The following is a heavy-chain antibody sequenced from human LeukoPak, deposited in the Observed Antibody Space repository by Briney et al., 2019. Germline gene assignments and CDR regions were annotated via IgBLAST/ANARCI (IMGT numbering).Heavy chain of an antibody. J-gene: IGHJ5*02. V-gene: IGHV4-61*02. CDR2: IYTSGST. CDR3: ARDAPLDSSGYYYPNWFDP. D-gene: IGHD3-22*01. Sequence: SETLSLTCTVSGGSISSGSYYCSWIRQPAGKGLEWIGRIYTSGSTNYNPSLKSRVTISVDTSKNQFSLKLSSVTAADTAVYYCARDAPLDSSGYYYPNWFDPWGQGTLVTVSS. CDR1: GGSISSGSYY.